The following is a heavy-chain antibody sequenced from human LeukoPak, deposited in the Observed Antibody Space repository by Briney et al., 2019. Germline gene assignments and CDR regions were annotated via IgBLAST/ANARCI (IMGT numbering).Heavy chain of an antibody. Sequence: RASETLSLTCAVYGGSFSGYFWSWIRQPPGKGLECLGYIYYSGRTNYNPSLKSRVTISIDSSENQLSLKLTSVSAADTAVYYCARMLGREAYPLDHWGQGTLVTVSS. J-gene: IGHJ4*02. CDR3: ARMLGREAYPLDH. D-gene: IGHD3-16*01. CDR1: GGSFSGYF. V-gene: IGHV4-59*01. CDR2: IYYSGRT.